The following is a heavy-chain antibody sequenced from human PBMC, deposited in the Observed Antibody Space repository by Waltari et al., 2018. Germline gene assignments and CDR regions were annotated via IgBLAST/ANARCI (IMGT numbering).Heavy chain of an antibody. D-gene: IGHD6-13*01. CDR1: GASASNVY. CDR3: ARESRAARIDS. CDR2: LYRSGTT. J-gene: IGHJ4*02. Sequence: QVQLQESGPGLVTPSETLSLTCIVPGASASNVYWSWIRQPAGKGLEWIGRLYRSGTTNYSPSLRSRVTLSLDTSKNQFSLNLTSVIAADTAVYYCARESRAARIDSWGQGILVTVAS. V-gene: IGHV4-4*07.